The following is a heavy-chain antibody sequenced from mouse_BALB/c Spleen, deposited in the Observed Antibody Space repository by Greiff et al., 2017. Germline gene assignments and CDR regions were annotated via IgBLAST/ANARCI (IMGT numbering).Heavy chain of an antibody. CDR1: GFTFSDYG. V-gene: IGHV5-15*02. CDR3: ARRDGNSWFAY. Sequence: EVKLVESGGGLVQPGGSRKLSCAASGFTFSDYGMAWVRQAPGKGPEWVAFISNLAYSIYYADTVTGRFTISRENAKNTLYLEMSSLRSEDTAMYYCARRDGNSWFAYWGQGTLVTVSA. J-gene: IGHJ3*01. D-gene: IGHD2-1*01. CDR2: ISNLAYSI.